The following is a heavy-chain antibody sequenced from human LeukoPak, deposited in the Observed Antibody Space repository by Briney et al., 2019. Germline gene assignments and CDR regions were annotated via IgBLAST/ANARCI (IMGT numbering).Heavy chain of an antibody. Sequence: PGGSLRLSCAASGFTFSSYAMSWGRQAPGKGLEWVSAISGSGGSTYYADSVKGRFTISRDNSKNTLYLQMNSLRAEDTAVYYCAKGTSIFGVVLDAFDIWGQGTMVTVSS. V-gene: IGHV3-23*01. CDR2: ISGSGGST. CDR3: AKGTSIFGVVLDAFDI. CDR1: GFTFSSYA. D-gene: IGHD3-3*01. J-gene: IGHJ3*02.